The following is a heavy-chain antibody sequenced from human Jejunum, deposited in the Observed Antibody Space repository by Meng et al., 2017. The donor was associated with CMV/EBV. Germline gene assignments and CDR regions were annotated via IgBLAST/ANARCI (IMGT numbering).Heavy chain of an antibody. V-gene: IGHV3-23*03. Sequence: ASGFTFSTYSMSWVRQAPSKGLEWVSIIYGAGSTKYYADSVKGRLTISRDNSKNILYLQMNGLRADDTAVYYCVKDKTRDGLFNFDFWGQGTLVTVSS. CDR1: GFTFSTYS. CDR2: IYGAGSTK. CDR3: VKDKTRDGLFNFDF. J-gene: IGHJ4*02. D-gene: IGHD3/OR15-3a*01.